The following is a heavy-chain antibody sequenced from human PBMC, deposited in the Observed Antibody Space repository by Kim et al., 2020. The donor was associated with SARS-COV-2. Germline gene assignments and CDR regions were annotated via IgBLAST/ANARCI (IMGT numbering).Heavy chain of an antibody. Sequence: GGSLRLSCAASGFTFSTYAMNWVRQAPGKGLEWVSCITGNGDSTYYADSVKGRFTISRDNSRNTLSQQMNNLRAEDTATYFCANRGSTSWSYFDYWGQGTLVTVSS. CDR3: ANRGSTSWSYFDY. CDR2: ITGNGDST. V-gene: IGHV3-23*01. D-gene: IGHD1-26*01. CDR1: GFTFSTYA. J-gene: IGHJ4*02.